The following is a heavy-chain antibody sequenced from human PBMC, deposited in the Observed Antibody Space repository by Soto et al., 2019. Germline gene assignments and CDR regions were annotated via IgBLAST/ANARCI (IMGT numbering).Heavy chain of an antibody. V-gene: IGHV1-18*01. CDR1: GGTFSSYA. Sequence: ASVKVSCKASGGTFSSYAISWVRQAPGQGLEWMGWISAYNGNTNYAQKLQGRVTMTTDTSTSTAYMELRSLRSDDTAVYYCARGVAAAGYYYYYYMDVWGKGTTVTVSS. CDR2: ISAYNGNT. CDR3: ARGVAAAGYYYYYYMDV. J-gene: IGHJ6*03. D-gene: IGHD6-13*01.